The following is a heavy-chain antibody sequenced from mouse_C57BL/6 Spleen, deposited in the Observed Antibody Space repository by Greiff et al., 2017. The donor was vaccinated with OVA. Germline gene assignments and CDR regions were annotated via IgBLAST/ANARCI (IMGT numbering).Heavy chain of an antibody. Sequence: QVQLQQSGAELVRPGTSVKVSCKASGYAFTNYLIEWVKQRPGQGLEWIGVINPGSGGTNYNEKFKGKATLTADKSSSTAYMQLSSLTSEDSAVYFCARFENYYGSSPYYAMDYWGQGTSVTVSS. CDR3: ARFENYYGSSPYYAMDY. CDR2: INPGSGGT. J-gene: IGHJ4*01. D-gene: IGHD1-1*01. CDR1: GYAFTNYL. V-gene: IGHV1-54*01.